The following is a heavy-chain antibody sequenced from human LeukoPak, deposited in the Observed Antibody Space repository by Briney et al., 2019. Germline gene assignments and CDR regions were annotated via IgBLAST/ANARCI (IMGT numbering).Heavy chain of an antibody. D-gene: IGHD3-9*01. CDR1: GFTFGDYA. CDR2: IRSKAYGGTT. Sequence: GGSLRLSCTVSGFTFGDYAMSWVRQAPGEGLGWVGFIRSKAYGGTTEYTAAVKGRFTISRDDSHSIAYLQMNSLKTEDTAVYYCTREPLRFFDWTAYFDYWDQGTLVTVSS. J-gene: IGHJ4*02. CDR3: TREPLRFFDWTAYFDY. V-gene: IGHV3-49*04.